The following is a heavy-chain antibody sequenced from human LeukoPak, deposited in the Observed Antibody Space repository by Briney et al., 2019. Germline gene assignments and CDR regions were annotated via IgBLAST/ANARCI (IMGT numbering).Heavy chain of an antibody. CDR3: AKDSQMVRGVYYFDY. CDR2: IKHDASEK. J-gene: IGHJ4*02. V-gene: IGHV3-7*03. CDR1: GFTFSSYW. D-gene: IGHD3-10*01. Sequence: GGSLRLSCAASGFTFSSYWMAWVRQTPGKGLEWVANIKHDASEKYYVDSVKGRFTISRDNAQNSFYLQMNSLRAEDTAVYYCAKDSQMVRGVYYFDYWGRGTLVTVSS.